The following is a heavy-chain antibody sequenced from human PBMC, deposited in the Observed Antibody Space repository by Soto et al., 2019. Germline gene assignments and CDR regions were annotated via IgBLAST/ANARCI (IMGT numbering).Heavy chain of an antibody. V-gene: IGHV4-59*01. CDR3: ERVSCGWWYFDY. D-gene: IGHD6-19*01. J-gene: IGHJ4*02. CDR1: GGSISSYY. CDR2: IYYSGST. Sequence: SETLSLTCTVSGGSISSYYWSWIRQPPGKGLEWIGYIYYSGSTNYNPSLKSRVTISVNTSKNQFSLKLTSVTAADTAVYYCERVSCGWWYFDYWGQGTLVTVSS.